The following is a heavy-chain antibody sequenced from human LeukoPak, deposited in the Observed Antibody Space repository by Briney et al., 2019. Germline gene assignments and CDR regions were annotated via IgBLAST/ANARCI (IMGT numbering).Heavy chain of an antibody. V-gene: IGHV3-33*06. D-gene: IGHD3-10*01. CDR1: GFTFSSYG. CDR2: IWYDGSNK. J-gene: IGHJ4*02. Sequence: GGSLRLSCAASGFTFSSYGMHWVRQAPGKGLEWVAVIWYDGSNKYYADSVKGRFTISRDNSKNTLYLQMNSLRAEDTAVYYCAKGGGTATMVRGVIIGDYSDYWGQGTLVTVSS. CDR3: AKGGGTATMVRGVIIGDYSDY.